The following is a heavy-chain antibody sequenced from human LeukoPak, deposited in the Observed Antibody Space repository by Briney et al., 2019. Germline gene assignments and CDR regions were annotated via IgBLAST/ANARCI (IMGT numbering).Heavy chain of an antibody. D-gene: IGHD5-24*01. CDR1: GGTFSSYA. CDR2: IIPIFGTA. V-gene: IGHV1-69*05. J-gene: IGHJ3*02. Sequence: ASVKVSCKASGGTFSSYAISWVRRAPGQGLEWMGRIIPIFGTANYAQKFQGRVTITTDESTSTAYMELSSLRSEDTAVYYCARDGGDGYNWNTYAFDIWGQGTMVTVSS. CDR3: ARDGGDGYNWNTYAFDI.